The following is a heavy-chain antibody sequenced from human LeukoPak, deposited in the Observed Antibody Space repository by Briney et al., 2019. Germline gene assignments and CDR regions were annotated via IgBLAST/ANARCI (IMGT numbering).Heavy chain of an antibody. V-gene: IGHV4-38-2*01. CDR3: ARQDIVVVPAAPYGMDV. J-gene: IGHJ6*04. Sequence: ASETLSLTCAVSGYSISSGYYWGWIRQPPGKGLEWIGSIYHSGSTYYNPSLKSRVTISVDTSKNQFSLKLSSVTAADTAVYYCARQDIVVVPAAPYGMDVWGKGTTVTVSS. CDR2: IYHSGST. D-gene: IGHD2-2*01. CDR1: GYSISSGYY.